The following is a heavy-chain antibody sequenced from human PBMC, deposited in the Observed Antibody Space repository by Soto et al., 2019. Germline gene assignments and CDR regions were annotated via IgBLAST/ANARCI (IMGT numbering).Heavy chain of an antibody. CDR2: ISLYSDGT. CDR3: ARVVPGAEAWFGP. D-gene: IGHD2-2*01. Sequence: QVQLVQSGGEVKRPGASVKVSCKTSGYTFSNYGITWVRQAPGQPLEWLGWISLYSDGTNYAQKFQGRVSMTTDTSTTTDYMELSSLRSDDMAVYYCARVVPGAEAWFGPWGQGTLVTVSS. CDR1: GYTFSNYG. J-gene: IGHJ5*02. V-gene: IGHV1-18*03.